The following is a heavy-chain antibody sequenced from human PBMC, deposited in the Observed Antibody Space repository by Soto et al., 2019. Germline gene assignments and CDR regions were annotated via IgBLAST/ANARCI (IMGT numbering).Heavy chain of an antibody. CDR1: GFTFSSYE. CDR3: VGRKQWLVPGIDP. D-gene: IGHD6-19*01. J-gene: IGHJ5*02. Sequence: EVQLVESGGGLVQPGGSLRLSCAASGFTFSSYEMNWVRQAPGKGLEWVSYISSSGSTIYYADSVKGRFTISRDNAKNSLYLQMNSLRAEDTAVYYCVGRKQWLVPGIDPWGQGTLVTVSS. CDR2: ISSSGSTI. V-gene: IGHV3-48*03.